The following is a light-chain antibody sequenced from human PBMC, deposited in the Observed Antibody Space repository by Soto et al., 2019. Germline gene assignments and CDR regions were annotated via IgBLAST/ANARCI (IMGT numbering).Light chain of an antibody. Sequence: QSVLTQPASVSGSPGQSITISCTGTSSDVGSYNLVSWYQQHPGKAPKLMIYEVSKRHSGVSNRFSGSKSGNTASLTISGLQAEDEADYYCCSYAGSSNVFGTGTKVTVL. V-gene: IGLV2-23*02. CDR1: SSDVGSYNL. CDR3: CSYAGSSNV. J-gene: IGLJ1*01. CDR2: EVS.